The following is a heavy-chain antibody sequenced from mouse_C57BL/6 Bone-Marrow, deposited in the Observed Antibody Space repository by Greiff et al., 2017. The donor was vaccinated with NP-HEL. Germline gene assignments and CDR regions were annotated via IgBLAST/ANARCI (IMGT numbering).Heavy chain of an antibody. CDR3: ARGGGVYAMDY. Sequence: QVQLQQSGPELVKPGASVKISCKASGYAFSSSWMNWVKQRPGKGLEWIGRIYPGDGDTNYNGKFKGKATLTADKSSSTAYMQLRSLTSEDSAVYFCARGGGVYAMDYWGQGTSVTVSS. CDR1: GYAFSSSW. CDR2: IYPGDGDT. V-gene: IGHV1-82*01. J-gene: IGHJ4*01.